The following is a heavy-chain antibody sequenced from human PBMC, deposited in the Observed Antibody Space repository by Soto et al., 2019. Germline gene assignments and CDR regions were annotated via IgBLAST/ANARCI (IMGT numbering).Heavy chain of an antibody. J-gene: IGHJ5*01. CDR1: GYTFTSYD. CDR3: ASCLVLRGYAISFDF. CDR2: MNPNSGNT. Sequence: GPPVTVSCKASGYTFTSYDINWVRQATGQGLEWMGWMNPNSGNTGYAQKFQGRVTMTRNTSISTAYMELSSLRSEDTAVYYCASCLVLRGYAISFDFRGQGPLVSLS. D-gene: IGHD2-8*01. V-gene: IGHV1-8*01.